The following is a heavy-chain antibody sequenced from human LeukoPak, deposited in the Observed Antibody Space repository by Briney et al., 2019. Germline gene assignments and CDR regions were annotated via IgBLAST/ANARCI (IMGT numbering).Heavy chain of an antibody. D-gene: IGHD4-23*01. CDR1: GGSISSGGYY. Sequence: PSETLSLTCTVSGGSISSGGYYWSWIRQHPGKGLEWIGYIYYSGSTYYNPSLKSRVTISVDTSKNQFSLKLSSVTAADTAVYYCARVGRGHGGKAWVPGNYNYYYMDVWGKGTTVTVSS. J-gene: IGHJ6*03. CDR3: ARVGRGHGGKAWVPGNYNYYYMDV. CDR2: IYYSGST. V-gene: IGHV4-31*03.